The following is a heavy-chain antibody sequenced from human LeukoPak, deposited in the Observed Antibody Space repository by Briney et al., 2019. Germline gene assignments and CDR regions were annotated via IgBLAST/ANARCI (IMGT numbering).Heavy chain of an antibody. CDR1: GFTFSSYG. D-gene: IGHD3-22*01. CDR2: IWYDGTNK. Sequence: GGSLRLSCVASGFTFSSYGMHWVRQAPGKGLEWVAVIWYDGTNKYYADSVKGRFTISRDSPKNTLYLQMNSLRAEDTAVYYCARAAYDNSGYLTLWGQGTLVTVSS. V-gene: IGHV3-33*01. CDR3: ARAAYDNSGYLTL. J-gene: IGHJ4*02.